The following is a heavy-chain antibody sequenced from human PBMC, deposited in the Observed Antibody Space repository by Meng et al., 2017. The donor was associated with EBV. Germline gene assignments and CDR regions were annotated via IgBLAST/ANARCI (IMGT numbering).Heavy chain of an antibody. V-gene: IGHV1-69*01. CDR2: IIPIFGTA. J-gene: IGHJ4*02. CDR1: GGTFCSYD. Sequence: QVRLVQSAAGVMKPGSSVKVSCKASGGTFCSYDISWVRQAPGQGLELLGGIIPIFGTAAYSQKIQRRVTTTADESTRTAYMELSSLRSDDTAVYYCARAQDIWNDGPYYWGQGTLVTVSS. D-gene: IGHD1-20*01. CDR3: ARAQDIWNDGPYY.